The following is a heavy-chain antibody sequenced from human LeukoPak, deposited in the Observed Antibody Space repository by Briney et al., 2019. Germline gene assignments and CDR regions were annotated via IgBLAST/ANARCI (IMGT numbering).Heavy chain of an antibody. V-gene: IGHV1-69*13. CDR2: IIPSFGTA. J-gene: IGHJ4*02. CDR3: ARDPGYCSSTSCYTGGY. CDR1: GYTFTSYG. Sequence: SVKVSCKASGYTFTSYGISWVRQAPGQGLEWMGGIIPSFGTANYAQKFQGRVTITADESTSTAYMELSSLRSEDTAVYYCARDPGYCSSTSCYTGGYWGQGTLVTVSS. D-gene: IGHD2-2*02.